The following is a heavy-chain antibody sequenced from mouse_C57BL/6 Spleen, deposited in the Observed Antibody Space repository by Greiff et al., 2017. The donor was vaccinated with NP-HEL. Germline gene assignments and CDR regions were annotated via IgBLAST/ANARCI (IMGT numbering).Heavy chain of an antibody. D-gene: IGHD2-4*01. CDR3: AYDEYEAWFAG. J-gene: IGHJ3*01. CDR1: GFNIKDYY. Sequence: EVQLQQSGAELVKPGASVKLSCTASGFNIKDYYMHWVKQRTEQGLEWIGRIDPEDGYTKYAPKFQGKATITADTSSNPAYLQHSGLTSEDTAVYYCAYDEYEAWFAGWGKGALVTVSA. CDR2: IDPEDGYT. V-gene: IGHV14-2*01.